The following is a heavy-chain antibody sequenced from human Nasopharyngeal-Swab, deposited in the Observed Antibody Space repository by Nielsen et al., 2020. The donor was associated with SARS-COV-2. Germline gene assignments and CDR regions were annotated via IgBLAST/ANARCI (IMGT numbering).Heavy chain of an antibody. D-gene: IGHD1-26*01. J-gene: IGHJ4*02. CDR2: ISSSSSYI. V-gene: IGHV3-21*01. Sequence: GESLKISCAASGFTFSSYSMNWVRQAPGKGLEWVSSISSSSSYIYYADSVKGRFTISRDNAKNSLYLQMNSPRAEDTAVYYCASSHSGSFWGQGTLVTVSS. CDR1: GFTFSSYS. CDR3: ASSHSGSF.